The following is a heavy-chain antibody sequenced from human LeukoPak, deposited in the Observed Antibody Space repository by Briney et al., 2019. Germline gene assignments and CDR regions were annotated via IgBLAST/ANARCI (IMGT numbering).Heavy chain of an antibody. CDR1: GGSISSYY. V-gene: IGHV4-4*07. CDR3: AREGSSSGWRPFDI. CDR2: IKNSGNT. D-gene: IGHD6-19*01. Sequence: SETLSLTCSVSGGSISSYYWSWIRQPAGKGLEWIGRIKNSGNTNSNPSLESRVTLSLDTSKNQFSLNLSSVTAADTAVYYCAREGSSSGWRPFDIWGQGTVVTVSS. J-gene: IGHJ3*02.